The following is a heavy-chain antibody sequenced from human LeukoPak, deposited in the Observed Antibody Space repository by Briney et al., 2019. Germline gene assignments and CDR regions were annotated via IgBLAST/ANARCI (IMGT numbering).Heavy chain of an antibody. Sequence: PSETLSLTCTVSGGSISSYYWSWIRQPPGKGLEWIGYIYYSGSTNYNPSLKSRVTISVDTSKNQFSLKLSSVTAADTAVYYRARVGWDILTGYLGYWFDPWGQGTLVTVSS. CDR1: GGSISSYY. V-gene: IGHV4-59*01. D-gene: IGHD3-9*01. J-gene: IGHJ5*02. CDR2: IYYSGST. CDR3: ARVGWDILTGYLGYWFDP.